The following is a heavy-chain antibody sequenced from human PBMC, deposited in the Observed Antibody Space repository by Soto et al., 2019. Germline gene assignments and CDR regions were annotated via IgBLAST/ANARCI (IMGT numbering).Heavy chain of an antibody. D-gene: IGHD3-10*01. V-gene: IGHV1-69*02. CDR3: ATSYGSGYRAFDY. Sequence: QVQMVKSGAEVKKPGSSVKVSCKASGDTFSSYTINWVQQAPGLGLEWMGRVNPILSMSNYAQKFQGRVTMTADKSTSTAYMELRSLRSEDTAFYYCATSYGSGYRAFDYWGQGALVTVSS. CDR1: GDTFSSYT. CDR2: VNPILSMS. J-gene: IGHJ4*02.